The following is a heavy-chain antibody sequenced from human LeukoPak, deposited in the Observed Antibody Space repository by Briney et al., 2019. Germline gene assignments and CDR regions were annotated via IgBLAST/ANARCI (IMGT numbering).Heavy chain of an antibody. V-gene: IGHV3-73*01. D-gene: IGHD4-23*01. CDR2: IRSKANSYAT. Sequence: PGGSLRLSCAASGFTFSGSAMHWVRQASGKGLEWVGRIRSKANSYATAYAASVKGRFTISRDDSKNTLYLQMNSLRAEDTAVYYCAKDRWSNGYWFDPWGQGTLVTVSS. J-gene: IGHJ5*02. CDR1: GFTFSGSA. CDR3: AKDRWSNGYWFDP.